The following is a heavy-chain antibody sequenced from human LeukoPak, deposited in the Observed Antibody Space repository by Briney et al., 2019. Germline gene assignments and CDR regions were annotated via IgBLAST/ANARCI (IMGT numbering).Heavy chain of an antibody. V-gene: IGHV3-11*01. D-gene: IGHD3-10*01. CDR1: GLTVSDNY. CDR2: ITSSGATI. Sequence: GGSLRLSCAASGLTVSDNYMTWIRQAPGKGLEWVSFITSSGATIYYADSVKGRFTISRDNGKNSLYLQMNSLRAEDTAVYYCARGKYGSGTYGESAFDIWGQGTMVTVSS. J-gene: IGHJ3*02. CDR3: ARGKYGSGTYGESAFDI.